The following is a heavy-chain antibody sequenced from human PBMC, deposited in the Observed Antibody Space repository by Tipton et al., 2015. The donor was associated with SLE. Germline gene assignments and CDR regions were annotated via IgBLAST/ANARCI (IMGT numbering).Heavy chain of an antibody. D-gene: IGHD6-13*01. J-gene: IGHJ5*02. V-gene: IGHV4-61*01. Sequence: TLSLTCTVSGGSVSSGSYYWSWIRQPPGKGLEWIGYIYYSGSTNYNPSLKSRVTISVDTSKNQFSLKLSSVTAADTAVYYCARSNPDIYSSSWYVGFDPWGQGTLVTVSS. CDR1: GGSVSSGSYY. CDR3: ARSNPDIYSSSWYVGFDP. CDR2: IYYSGST.